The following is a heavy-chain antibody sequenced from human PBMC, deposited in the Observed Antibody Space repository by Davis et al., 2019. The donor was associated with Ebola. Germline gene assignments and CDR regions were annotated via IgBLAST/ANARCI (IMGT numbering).Heavy chain of an antibody. CDR3: VRFFFDL. CDR2: INQDGSEP. CDR1: GFNFRSYW. J-gene: IGHJ4*02. V-gene: IGHV3-7*03. Sequence: GGSLRLSCAASGFNFRSYWMGWVRQAPGKGLEWVANINQDGSEPKYVDSVKGRFTISRDNAKNFLYLQLNSLRAEDTAIYYCVRFFFDLWGQGALVTVSS.